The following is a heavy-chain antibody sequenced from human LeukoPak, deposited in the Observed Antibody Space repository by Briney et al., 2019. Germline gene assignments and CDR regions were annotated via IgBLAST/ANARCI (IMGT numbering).Heavy chain of an antibody. V-gene: IGHV4-4*07. Sequence: PSETLSLTCTVSGGSISSYYWSWIRQPAGKGLEWIGRVYTRGSTNYNPSLKSRVTMSIDTSKNQFSLEVSSVTAADTAVYYCARAPGYCSTTSCEYYYYMDVWGKGTTVTVSS. CDR3: ARAPGYCSTTSCEYYYYMDV. D-gene: IGHD2-2*01. CDR2: VYTRGST. CDR1: GGSISSYY. J-gene: IGHJ6*03.